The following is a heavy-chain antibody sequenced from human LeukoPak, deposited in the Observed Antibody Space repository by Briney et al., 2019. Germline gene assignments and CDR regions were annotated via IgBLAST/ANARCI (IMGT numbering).Heavy chain of an antibody. CDR3: ARDGNSDSSGYRFDY. J-gene: IGHJ4*02. V-gene: IGHV1-46*01. D-gene: IGHD3-22*01. CDR1: GYSLTNYY. Sequence: ASVKVSCKASGYSLTNYYMHWVRQAPGQGLEWMGIINPSGDSTTYAQNFQGRVTMTRDTSTSTIYMELSSLRSEDTAVYYCARDGNSDSSGYRFDYWGQGTLVTISS. CDR2: INPSGDST.